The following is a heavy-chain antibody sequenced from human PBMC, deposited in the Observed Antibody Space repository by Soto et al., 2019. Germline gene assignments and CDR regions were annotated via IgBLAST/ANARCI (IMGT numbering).Heavy chain of an antibody. CDR1: GFSLSTSGVG. D-gene: IGHD4-17*01. V-gene: IGHV2-5*01. J-gene: IGHJ4*02. Sequence: QITLMESGPTLVKPTQTLTLTCTFSGFSLSTSGVGVGWIRQPPGKALEWLALIYWNDDKRYSPSLKSRLTITEDTSKNHVVLTMTNMDPVDTATYNCAHREHYGGKDEYWGQGTLVTVSS. CDR2: IYWNDDK. CDR3: AHREHYGGKDEY.